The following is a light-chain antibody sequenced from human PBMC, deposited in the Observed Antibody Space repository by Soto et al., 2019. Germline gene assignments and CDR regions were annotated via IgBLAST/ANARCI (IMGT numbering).Light chain of an antibody. CDR3: QQYSNWPIT. J-gene: IGKJ5*01. CDR1: QSVGSK. CDR2: SAS. Sequence: EIVFTPAAAPPSLKPGERTTLSRRASQSVGSKLAWYQQRPGQAPRLLIYSASTRATGIPARCSGSGSGTEFTLTISSLQSEDFAIYYCQQYSNWPITFGQGTRLEIK. V-gene: IGKV3-15*01.